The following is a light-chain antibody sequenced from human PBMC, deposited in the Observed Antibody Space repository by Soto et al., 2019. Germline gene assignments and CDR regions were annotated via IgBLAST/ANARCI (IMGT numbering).Light chain of an antibody. CDR3: SSYVGTKSYV. Sequence: QSLLTQPPSASGSPGQSVPISCTGTSSDVGGYNYVSRYQQYPGKAPQLVIYEVNKRPSGVPDRFSGSKSGNTASLTVFGLQAEDEADYYCSSYVGTKSYVFGTGTKVTVL. CDR1: SSDVGGYNY. CDR2: EVN. J-gene: IGLJ1*01. V-gene: IGLV2-8*01.